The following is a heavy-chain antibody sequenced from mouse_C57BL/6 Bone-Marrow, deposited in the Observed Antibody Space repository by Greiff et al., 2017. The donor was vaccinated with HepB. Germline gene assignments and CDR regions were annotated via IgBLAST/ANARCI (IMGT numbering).Heavy chain of an antibody. V-gene: IGHV14-4*01. D-gene: IGHD1-1*01. CDR2: IDPENGAT. Sequence: VQLQHSGAELVRPGASVKLSCTASGFNIKDDYMHWVKQRPEQGLEWIGWIDPENGATEYASKFQGKATITADTSSNTAYLQLSSLTSEDTAVYYCTTEGYYYGGYFDVWGTGTTVTVSS. J-gene: IGHJ1*03. CDR3: TTEGYYYGGYFDV. CDR1: GFNIKDDY.